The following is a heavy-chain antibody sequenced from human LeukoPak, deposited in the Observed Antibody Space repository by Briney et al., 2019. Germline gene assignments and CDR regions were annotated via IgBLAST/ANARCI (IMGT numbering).Heavy chain of an antibody. Sequence: GGSLRLSCGASGFTFSSYAMSWARQAPGKGLEWVASINHNGNVNYYVDSVKGRFTISRDNAKNSLYLQMNSPRAEDTAVYFCARGGGLDVWGQGATVTVSS. CDR1: GFTFSSYA. J-gene: IGHJ6*02. V-gene: IGHV3-7*03. CDR3: ARGGGLDV. D-gene: IGHD3-16*01. CDR2: INHNGNVN.